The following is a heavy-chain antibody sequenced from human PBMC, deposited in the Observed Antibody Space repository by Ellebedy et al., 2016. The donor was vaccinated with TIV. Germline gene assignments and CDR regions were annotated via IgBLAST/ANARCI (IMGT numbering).Heavy chain of an antibody. CDR1: GYTFTSYW. D-gene: IGHD3-10*01. CDR3: ARRPYYGSGRDSYNSFDP. V-gene: IGHV5-51*01. J-gene: IGHJ5*02. Sequence: GESLKISCKGSGYTFTSYWIGWVRQKPGKGLEWLGIIFPDDSDTRYNPSFQGQVTMSADTALSTAYLPWSSLKASDTAMYYCARRPYYGSGRDSYNSFDPWGQGTLVTVSS. CDR2: IFPDDSDT.